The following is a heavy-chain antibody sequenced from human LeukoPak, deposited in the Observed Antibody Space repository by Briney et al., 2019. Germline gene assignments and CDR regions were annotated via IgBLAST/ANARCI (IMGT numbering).Heavy chain of an antibody. D-gene: IGHD4-17*01. CDR2: VYYSGST. CDR3: ARAEMPGDYDY. CDR1: GGSISSHY. V-gene: IGHV4-59*11. J-gene: IGHJ4*02. Sequence: PSETLSLTCTVSGGSISSHYWSWIRQPPGKGLEWIGYVYYSGSTNYNPSLKSRVTISVDTSKNQFSLKLSSVTAADTAVYYCARAEMPGDYDYWGQGTLVTVSS.